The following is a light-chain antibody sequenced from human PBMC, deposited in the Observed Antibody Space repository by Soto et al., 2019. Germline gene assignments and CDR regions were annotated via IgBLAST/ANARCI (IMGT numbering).Light chain of an antibody. Sequence: EIVMTQSPATLSVSPGERATLSCRASQSVRSNLAWYQQKPGQTPRLLIYGASARATGIPARVSGSGSGTEFTLTISSLQSEDFAVYYCQQYNNWPYTFGQGTKLEIQ. J-gene: IGKJ2*01. CDR3: QQYNNWPYT. CDR1: QSVRSN. CDR2: GAS. V-gene: IGKV3-15*01.